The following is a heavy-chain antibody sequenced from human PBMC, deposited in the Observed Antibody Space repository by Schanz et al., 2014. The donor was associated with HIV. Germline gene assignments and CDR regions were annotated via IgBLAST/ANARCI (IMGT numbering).Heavy chain of an antibody. V-gene: IGHV3-21*01. CDR1: GFTFSSHN. Sequence: EVQLVESGGGLVKPGGSLRLSCAASGFTFSSHNINWVRQAPGKGLAWVSSISTGSSYIYYADSVKGRFTISRDNAKNTLYLQMNSLRAEDTAVYYCAKDGPTMTPGYYYGMDVWGQGTSVTVSS. CDR3: AKDGPTMTPGYYYGMDV. D-gene: IGHD4-17*01. J-gene: IGHJ6*02. CDR2: ISTGSSYI.